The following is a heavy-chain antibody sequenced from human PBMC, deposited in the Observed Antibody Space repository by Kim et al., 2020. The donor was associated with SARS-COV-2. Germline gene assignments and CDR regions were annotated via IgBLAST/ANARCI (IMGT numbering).Heavy chain of an antibody. CDR2: IFHSGKT. D-gene: IGHD4-17*01. CDR3: ARDTVTTGFDV. CDR1: GDSVSTNNC. J-gene: IGHJ4*02. V-gene: IGHV4-4*02. Sequence: SETLSLTCTVSGDSVSTNNCWCCGRHSPRKRVQWSGEIFHSGKTTYNLPLKSRVTLSVDKSKNHYSLQLTSLTAADTGIYYCARDTVTTGFDVWGQGTLVTVSS.